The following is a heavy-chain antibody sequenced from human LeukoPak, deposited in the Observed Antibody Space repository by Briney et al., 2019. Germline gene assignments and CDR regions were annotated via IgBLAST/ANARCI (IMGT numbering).Heavy chain of an antibody. J-gene: IGHJ4*02. CDR3: ARGRPGKISMIVVITPPAFDY. D-gene: IGHD3-22*01. V-gene: IGHV3-21*01. CDR1: GFTFSSYS. Sequence: GGSLRLSCAASGFTFSSYSMNWVRQAPGKGLEWVSSISSSSSYIYYADSVKGRLTSSRDNAKNSLYLQMSSLRAEDPGVYYCARGRPGKISMIVVITPPAFDYWGQGTLVTVSS. CDR2: ISSSSSYI.